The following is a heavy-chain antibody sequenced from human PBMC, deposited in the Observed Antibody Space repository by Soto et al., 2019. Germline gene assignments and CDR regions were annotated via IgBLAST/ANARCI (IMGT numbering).Heavy chain of an antibody. CDR3: ARDDGDCRSDSCSQEYYYGMVV. Sequence: SVKVSCKSSGVTFSTYSISWVRQAPGQGLEWMGGIIPIFGTTNYAQKFQGRVTITADESTSTAYMELRSLRSEDTAVYYCARDDGDCRSDSCSQEYYYGMVVWGKGATVTVYS. J-gene: IGHJ6*01. CDR2: IIPIFGTT. CDR1: GVTFSTYS. V-gene: IGHV1-69*13. D-gene: IGHD2-2*01.